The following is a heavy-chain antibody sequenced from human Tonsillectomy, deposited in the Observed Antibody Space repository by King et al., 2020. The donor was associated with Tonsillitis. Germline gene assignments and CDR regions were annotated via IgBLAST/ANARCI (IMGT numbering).Heavy chain of an antibody. CDR1: GFTFKNYG. V-gene: IGHV3-30*18. Sequence: VQLVESGGGVVQPGRSLRLSCAASGFTFKNYGMHWVRQAPGKGLEWVAVIANDGGKIYYVDFVKGRFTISRDNSQSMVYLQMNSLGDEDTAVYYFAKDSSSGKLADWGKGTPVTVSS. D-gene: IGHD3-22*01. CDR3: AKDSSSGKLAD. J-gene: IGHJ6*04. CDR2: IANDGGKI.